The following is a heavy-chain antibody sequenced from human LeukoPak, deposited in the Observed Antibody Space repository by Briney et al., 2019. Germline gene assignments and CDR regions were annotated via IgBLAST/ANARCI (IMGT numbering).Heavy chain of an antibody. CDR2: IIPIFGTA. CDR3: ARDPSFHGSIAAAGTGYFDY. Sequence: ASVKVSCKASGGTFSSYAISWVRQAPGQGLEWTGGIIPIFGTANYAQKFQGRVTITADESTSTAYMELSSLRSEDTAVYYCARDPSFHGSIAAAGTGYFDYWGQGTLVTVSS. V-gene: IGHV1-69*01. D-gene: IGHD6-13*01. J-gene: IGHJ4*02. CDR1: GGTFSSYA.